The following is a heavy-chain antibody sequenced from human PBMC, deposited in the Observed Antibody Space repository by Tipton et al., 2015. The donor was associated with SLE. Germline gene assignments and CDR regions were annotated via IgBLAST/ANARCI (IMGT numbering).Heavy chain of an antibody. CDR3: AGPEAGIVGALGASFY. Sequence: LRLSGTVSGYYISSGYYWGWIRQPPGKGLEWIGSIYHSGSTYYTPSPKSRVTISVDTSKNQFSLKLSSVTAADTAVYYCAGPEAGIVGALGASFYWGQGTLVTVSS. D-gene: IGHD1-26*01. CDR1: GYYISSGYY. V-gene: IGHV4-38-2*02. J-gene: IGHJ4*02. CDR2: IYHSGST.